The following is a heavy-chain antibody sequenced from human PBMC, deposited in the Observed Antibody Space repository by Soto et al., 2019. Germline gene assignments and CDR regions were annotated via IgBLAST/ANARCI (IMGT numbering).Heavy chain of an antibody. D-gene: IGHD2-15*01. V-gene: IGHV3-48*02. J-gene: IGHJ6*02. CDR3: ARDWDIVILSVPIPNYNYGMDV. CDR1: GFTFSAYA. Sequence: PGGSLRLSCEGSGFTFSAYAMNWVRHAPGKGLEWVSYISSRSDTLYYADSVKGRFTISRDNAKNSVYLQVNNLRDEDTAVYYCARDWDIVILSVPIPNYNYGMDVWGQGTTVTVSS. CDR2: ISSRSDTL.